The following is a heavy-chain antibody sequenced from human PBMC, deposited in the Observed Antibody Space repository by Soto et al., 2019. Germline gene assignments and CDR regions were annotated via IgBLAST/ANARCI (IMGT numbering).Heavy chain of an antibody. Sequence: QVQLVQSGAEVKKPGASVKVSCKASGSTFPSSTVSWVRQAPGQGLEWMGWIDAHNGNTKYAQKFQGRLTMTTDTSTRTGYMELRSLRSDNTAIYFCAIADYGDPDYWGQGTLVTVSS. V-gene: IGHV1-18*01. D-gene: IGHD4-17*01. J-gene: IGHJ4*02. CDR2: IDAHNGNT. CDR3: AIADYGDPDY. CDR1: GSTFPSST.